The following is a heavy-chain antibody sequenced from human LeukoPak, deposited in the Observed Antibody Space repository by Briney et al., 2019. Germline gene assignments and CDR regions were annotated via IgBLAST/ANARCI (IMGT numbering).Heavy chain of an antibody. CDR3: ARDGYYDILTGYPI. Sequence: AGGSLRLSCAASGFTFSSYAMSWVRQAPGKGLEWVSYISSSSSYTNYADSVKGRFTISRDNAKNSLYLQMNSLRAEDTAVYYCARDGYYDILTGYPIWGQGTMVTVSS. D-gene: IGHD3-9*01. CDR1: GFTFSSYA. J-gene: IGHJ3*02. CDR2: ISSSSSYT. V-gene: IGHV3-11*05.